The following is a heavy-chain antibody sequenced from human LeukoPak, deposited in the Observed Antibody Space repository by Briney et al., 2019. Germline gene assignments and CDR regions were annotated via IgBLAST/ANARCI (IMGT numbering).Heavy chain of an antibody. CDR1: GYTLTDYY. J-gene: IGHJ4*02. V-gene: IGHV1-2*06. CDR3: ARGFVLGGATVPPQFDY. D-gene: IGHD1-26*01. Sequence: ASVKVSCKASGYTLTDYYMHWVRQAPGQGLEWMGRINLDSGVANYGQAFRGRVTMSRDPPSNTGDMGVRTLRAEDTAVYYCARGFVLGGATVPPQFDYWGQGTLVTVSS. CDR2: INLDSGVA.